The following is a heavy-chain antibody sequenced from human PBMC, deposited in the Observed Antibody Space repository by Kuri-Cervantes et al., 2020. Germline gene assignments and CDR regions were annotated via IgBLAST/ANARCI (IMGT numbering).Heavy chain of an antibody. V-gene: IGHV4-38-2*01. D-gene: IGHD3-9*01. CDR1: GYSISTDYY. Sequence: SETLSLTCVVSGYSISTDYYWGWIRQPPGKGLEWIGTIHHSGSTYDSPSLRSRVTISVDTSKNQFSLKLSSVTAADTAVYYCARGVTIPGDAFDIWGQGTMVTVSS. CDR2: IHHSGST. J-gene: IGHJ3*02. CDR3: ARGVTIPGDAFDI.